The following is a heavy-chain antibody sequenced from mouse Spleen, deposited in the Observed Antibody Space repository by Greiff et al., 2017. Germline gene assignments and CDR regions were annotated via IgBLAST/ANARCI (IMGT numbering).Heavy chain of an antibody. Sequence: EVKLVESEGGLVQPGSSMKLSCTASGFTFSDYYMAWVRQVPEKGLEWVANIDYDGSSTYYLDSLKSRFIISRDNAKNILYLQMSSLKSEDTATYYCARDRNDYGFDYWGQGTTLTVSS. J-gene: IGHJ2*01. D-gene: IGHD2-4*01. V-gene: IGHV5-16*01. CDR3: ARDRNDYGFDY. CDR1: GFTFSDYY. CDR2: IDYDGSST.